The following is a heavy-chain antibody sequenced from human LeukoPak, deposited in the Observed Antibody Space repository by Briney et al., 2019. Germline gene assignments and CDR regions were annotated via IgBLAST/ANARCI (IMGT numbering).Heavy chain of an antibody. V-gene: IGHV1-2*02. Sequence: ASVKVSCKASVYSFDGYYIHWVRRAPGQGLDWLGWINPDKGATKTAQKFRDRVIMTTDKSLATAYMEVTNLTSDDTAVYTRSSWDCSSGSCYTNMNFDHWGQGSLVTVSS. CDR2: INPDKGAT. CDR1: VYSFDGYY. D-gene: IGHD2-15*01. CDR3: SSWDCSSGSCYTNMNFDH. J-gene: IGHJ4*02.